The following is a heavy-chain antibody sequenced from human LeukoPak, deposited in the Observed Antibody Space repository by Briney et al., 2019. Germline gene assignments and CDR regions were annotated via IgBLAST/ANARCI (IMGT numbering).Heavy chain of an antibody. J-gene: IGHJ4*02. V-gene: IGHV4-4*07. CDR3: ARQYDFWSGYYEDY. Sequence: SETLSLTCTVSGGSISSYYWSWTRQPAGKGLEWIGRIYTSGSTNYNPSLKSRVTMSVDTSKNQFSLKLSSVTAADTAVYYCARQYDFWSGYYEDYWGQGTLVTVSS. CDR1: GGSISSYY. CDR2: IYTSGST. D-gene: IGHD3-3*01.